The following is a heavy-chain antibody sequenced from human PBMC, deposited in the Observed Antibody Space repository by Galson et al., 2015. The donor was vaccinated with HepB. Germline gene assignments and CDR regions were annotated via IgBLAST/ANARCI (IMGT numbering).Heavy chain of an antibody. D-gene: IGHD3-22*01. CDR1: GYTLTELS. Sequence: SVKVSCKVSGYTLTELSMHWVRQAPGKGLEWMGGFDPEDGETIYAQKFQGRVTMTEDTSTDTAYMELSSLRSEDTAVYYCATKMLGNYDSSGYYQYFQHWGQGTLVTVSS. CDR2: FDPEDGET. V-gene: IGHV1-24*01. CDR3: ATKMLGNYDSSGYYQYFQH. J-gene: IGHJ1*01.